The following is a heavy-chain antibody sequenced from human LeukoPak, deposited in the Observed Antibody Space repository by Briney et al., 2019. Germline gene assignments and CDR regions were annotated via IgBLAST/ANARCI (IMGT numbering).Heavy chain of an antibody. CDR2: IYPGDSDT. CDR1: GYSFTSYW. CDR3: ARLRFDSSYYFDY. V-gene: IGHV5-51*01. J-gene: IGHJ4*02. D-gene: IGHD6-6*01. Sequence: GESLKISCKGSGYSFTSYWIGWVRQMPGKGLEWMGIIYPGDSDTRYSPSFQGQVTISADKSIITAYLQWSSLKASDTAIYYCARLRFDSSYYFDYWGQGTLVTVSS.